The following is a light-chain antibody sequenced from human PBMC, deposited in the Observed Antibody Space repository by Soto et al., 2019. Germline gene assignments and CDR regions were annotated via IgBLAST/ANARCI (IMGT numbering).Light chain of an antibody. CDR1: QSVSSN. J-gene: IGKJ2*01. Sequence: EIVMTQSPATLSVSPGERATPSCRASQSVSSNLAWYQQKPGQAPRLLIYGASTRATGIPARFSGSGSGTEFTLTISSLQSEDFAVYYCQQSNNWPPYTFGQGTKVDIK. V-gene: IGKV3-15*01. CDR2: GAS. CDR3: QQSNNWPPYT.